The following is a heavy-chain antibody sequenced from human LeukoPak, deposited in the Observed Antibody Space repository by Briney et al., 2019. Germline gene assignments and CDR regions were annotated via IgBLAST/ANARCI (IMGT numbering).Heavy chain of an antibody. V-gene: IGHV3-23*01. J-gene: IGHJ4*02. Sequence: PGGSLRLSCAASRFTFSRYAMSWVRQAPGMRLEWVSTIGGSGGGIYYADSVKGRFTISRDNSQSTLYLQMNSLRAEDTAVYYCAKYRGFGDSYDSWGQGTLVTVSS. CDR2: IGGSGGGI. CDR3: AKYRGFGDSYDS. CDR1: RFTFSRYA. D-gene: IGHD3-10*01.